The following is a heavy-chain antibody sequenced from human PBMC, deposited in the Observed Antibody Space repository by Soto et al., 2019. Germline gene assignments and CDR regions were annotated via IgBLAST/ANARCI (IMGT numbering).Heavy chain of an antibody. CDR2: ISSSSSYI. Sequence: GGSLRLSCAASGFTFSSYSMNWVRQAPGKGLEWVSSISSSSSYIYYADSVKGRFTISRDNAKNSLYLQMNSLRAEDTAVYYCARVSVASDAFDIWGQGTMVTVSS. V-gene: IGHV3-21*01. J-gene: IGHJ3*02. D-gene: IGHD5-12*01. CDR3: ARVSVASDAFDI. CDR1: GFTFSSYS.